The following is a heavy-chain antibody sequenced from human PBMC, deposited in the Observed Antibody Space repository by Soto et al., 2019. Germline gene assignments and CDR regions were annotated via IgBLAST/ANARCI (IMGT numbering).Heavy chain of an antibody. CDR2: IKQDGSEK. D-gene: IGHD6-13*01. CDR1: GFTFSSYW. Sequence: EVQLVESGGGLVQPGGSLRLSCAASGFTFSSYWMSWVRQAPGKGLEWVANIKQDGSEKYYVDSVKGRFTISRDNAKNSQYLQMNSLRAEDTAVYYCARDPSVVAAAGIYYYYYGMDVWGQGTTVTVSS. J-gene: IGHJ6*02. V-gene: IGHV3-7*01. CDR3: ARDPSVVAAAGIYYYYYGMDV.